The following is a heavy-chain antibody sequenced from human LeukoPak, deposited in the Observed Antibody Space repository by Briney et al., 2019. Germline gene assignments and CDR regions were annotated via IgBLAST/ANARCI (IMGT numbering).Heavy chain of an antibody. CDR3: AKDASTVTRYFDY. V-gene: IGHV3-48*02. D-gene: IGHD4-17*01. J-gene: IGHJ4*02. CDR2: ISSTSKTI. Sequence: PGGSLRLSCAASGFTFSGYAMNWVRQAPGKGLEWGSYISSTSKTIYYADSVKGRFTISRDNAKNSLYLQMNSLRDEDTAVYYCAKDASTVTRYFDYWGQGTLVTVSS. CDR1: GFTFSGYA.